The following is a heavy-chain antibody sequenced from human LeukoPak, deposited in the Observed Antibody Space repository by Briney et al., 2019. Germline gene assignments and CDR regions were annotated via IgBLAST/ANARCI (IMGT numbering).Heavy chain of an antibody. Sequence: SETLSLTCTVSGGSISSGSYYWSWIRQPAGKGLEWIGRIYTSGSTNYNPSLKSRVTISVDTPKNQFSLKLSSVTAADTAVYYCARDQQQPAIDYWGQGTLVTVSS. D-gene: IGHD6-13*01. CDR1: GGSISSGSYY. J-gene: IGHJ4*02. V-gene: IGHV4-61*02. CDR3: ARDQQQPAIDY. CDR2: IYTSGST.